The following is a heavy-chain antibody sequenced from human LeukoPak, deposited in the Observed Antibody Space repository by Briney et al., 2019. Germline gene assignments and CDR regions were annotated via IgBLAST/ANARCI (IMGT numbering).Heavy chain of an antibody. J-gene: IGHJ4*02. CDR3: ARGSPLLRFLVY. Sequence: ASETLSLTCTVSGGSISSSSYYWGWIRQPPGKGLEWIGSIYYSGSTYYNPSLKSRVTISVDTSKNQFSLKLSSVTAADTAVYYCARGSPLLRFLVYWGQGTLVTVSS. V-gene: IGHV4-39*07. CDR2: IYYSGST. CDR1: GGSISSSSYY. D-gene: IGHD3-3*01.